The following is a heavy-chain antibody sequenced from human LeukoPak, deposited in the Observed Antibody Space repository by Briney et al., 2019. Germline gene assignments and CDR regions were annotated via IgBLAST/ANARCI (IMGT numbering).Heavy chain of an antibody. V-gene: IGHV1-2*02. CDR1: GYTFTGYY. CDR2: INPNSGGT. Sequence: ASVKVSCKASGYTFTGYYMHWVRQAPGQGLEWMGWINPNSGGTNYAPKFQGRVTMTRDTSISTAYMELSRLRSDDTAVYYCARGYDYVWGSYRPPARSDYWGQGTLVTVSS. CDR3: ARGYDYVWGSYRPPARSDY. J-gene: IGHJ4*02. D-gene: IGHD3-16*02.